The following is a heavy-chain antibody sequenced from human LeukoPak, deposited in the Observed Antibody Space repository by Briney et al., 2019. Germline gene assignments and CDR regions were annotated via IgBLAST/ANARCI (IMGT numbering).Heavy chain of an antibody. J-gene: IGHJ3*02. Sequence: SETLSLTCTVSGGSIDSHFWSWIRQPPGKGLEWIGNIFYSGSTNNNPSLESRLTISQDSSKNQDSLRLTSATAADTAIYYCARLKVADSESFDIWGPGTLVAVSS. CDR1: GGSIDSHF. CDR2: IFYSGST. V-gene: IGHV4-59*08. CDR3: ARLKVADSESFDI.